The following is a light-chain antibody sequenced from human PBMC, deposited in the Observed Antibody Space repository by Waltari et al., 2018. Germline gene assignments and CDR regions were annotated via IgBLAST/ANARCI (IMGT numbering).Light chain of an antibody. Sequence: DIQMTQSPSTLSASVGDRVTITCRASQSISSWLAWYQQKPGKAPKLLIYKASSLESGVPSRCSGSGSGTEFTLTISSLQPDDFATYYCQQYNSFTFGPGTKVDIK. CDR3: QQYNSFT. V-gene: IGKV1-5*03. J-gene: IGKJ3*01. CDR2: KAS. CDR1: QSISSW.